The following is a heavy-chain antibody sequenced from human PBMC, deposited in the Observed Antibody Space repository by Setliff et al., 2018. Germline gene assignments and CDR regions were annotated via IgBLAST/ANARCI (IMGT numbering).Heavy chain of an antibody. V-gene: IGHV4-34*01. J-gene: IGHJ6*03. CDR1: GGSFSGYY. CDR2: INHSGST. Sequence: SETLSLTCAVYGGSFSGYYWSWIRQPPGKGLEWIGEINHSGSTNYNPSLKSRVTISVDTSKNQFSLKLSSVTAADTAVYYCARDNVDTAMGLSYYYYYYMDVWGKGTTVTVSS. CDR3: ARDNVDTAMGLSYYYYYYMDV. D-gene: IGHD5-18*01.